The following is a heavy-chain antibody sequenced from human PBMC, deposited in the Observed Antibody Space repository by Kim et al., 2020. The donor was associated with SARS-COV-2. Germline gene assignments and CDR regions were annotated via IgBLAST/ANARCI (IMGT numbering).Heavy chain of an antibody. Sequence: SETLSLTCTVSGGSISSGGYYWSWIRQHPGKGLEWIGYIYYSGSTYYNPSLKSRVTISVDTSKNQFSLKLSSVTAADTAVYYCARDSNYDILTGYSPQNWYFDLWGRSTLVTVSS. CDR1: GGSISSGGYY. D-gene: IGHD3-9*01. V-gene: IGHV4-31*03. CDR2: IYYSGST. CDR3: ARDSNYDILTGYSPQNWYFDL. J-gene: IGHJ2*01.